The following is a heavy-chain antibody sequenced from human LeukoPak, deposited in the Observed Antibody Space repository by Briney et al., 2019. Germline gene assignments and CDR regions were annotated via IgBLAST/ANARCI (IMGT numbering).Heavy chain of an antibody. CDR1: GFTVSSNY. Sequence: GGSLRLSCAASGFTVSSNYMSWVRQAPGKGLEWVSVIYSGGSTYYPDSVKGRLTISRDNSKNTLYLQMNSLRAEDTAVYYCARVKVAVDTAMVFDYWGQGTLVTVSS. CDR3: ARVKVAVDTAMVFDY. CDR2: IYSGGST. J-gene: IGHJ4*02. V-gene: IGHV3-53*01. D-gene: IGHD5-18*01.